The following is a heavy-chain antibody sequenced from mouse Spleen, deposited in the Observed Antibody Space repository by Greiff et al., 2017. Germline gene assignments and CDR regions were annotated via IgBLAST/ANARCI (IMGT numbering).Heavy chain of an antibody. V-gene: IGHV1-67*01. CDR2: ISTYNGNT. Sequence: VQLQQSGPEVVRPGVSVKISCKGSGYTFTDYAMHWVKQSHAKGLEWIGVISTYNGNTNYNQKFKGKATMTVDKSSSTAYMELARLTSEDSAIYYCGRQTTTVVAREEWYFDVWGAGTTVTGSS. CDR1: GYTFTDYA. J-gene: IGHJ1*01. CDR3: GRQTTTVVAREEWYFDV. D-gene: IGHD1-1*01.